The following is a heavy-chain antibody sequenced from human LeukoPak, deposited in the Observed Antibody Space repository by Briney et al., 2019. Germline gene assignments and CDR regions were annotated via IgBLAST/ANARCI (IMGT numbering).Heavy chain of an antibody. V-gene: IGHV1-69*13. J-gene: IGHJ4*02. Sequence: SVKVSCKASGGTFSSYAISWVQQAPGQGLEWMGGIIPIFGTANYAQKFQGRVTITADESTSTAYMELSSLRSEDTAVYYCARVFPEGSTVYFDYWGQGTLVTVSS. CDR1: GGTFSSYA. CDR2: IIPIFGTA. CDR3: ARVFPEGSTVYFDY. D-gene: IGHD2-2*01.